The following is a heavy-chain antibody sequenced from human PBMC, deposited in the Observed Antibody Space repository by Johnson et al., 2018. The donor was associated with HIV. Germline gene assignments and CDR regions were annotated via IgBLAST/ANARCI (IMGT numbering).Heavy chain of an antibody. CDR3: VRGIVVRLGAFDI. D-gene: IGHD3-22*01. CDR1: GFTFSSYG. Sequence: QVQLVESGGGVVQPGRSLRLSCAASGFTFSSYGMHWVRQAPGKGLEWVAVISYDGSNKYYADSVKGRFTISRENAKKSLYLQMNNLSAGDTAVYYCVRGIVVRLGAFDIWGQGTTVTVSS. V-gene: IGHV3-30*19. CDR2: ISYDGSNK. J-gene: IGHJ3*02.